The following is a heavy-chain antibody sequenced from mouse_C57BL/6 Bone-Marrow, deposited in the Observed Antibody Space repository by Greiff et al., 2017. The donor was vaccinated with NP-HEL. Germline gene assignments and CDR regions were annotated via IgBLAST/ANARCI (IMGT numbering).Heavy chain of an antibody. V-gene: IGHV14-4*01. Sequence: VKLQQSGAELVRPGASVKLSCTASGFNIKDDYMHWVKQRPEQGLEWIGWIDPENGDTEYASKFQGKATITADTSSNTAYLQLSSLTSEDTAVYYCTTQGTSQATWFAYWGQGTLVTVSA. CDR3: TTQGTSQATWFAY. D-gene: IGHD3-2*02. J-gene: IGHJ3*01. CDR2: IDPENGDT. CDR1: GFNIKDDY.